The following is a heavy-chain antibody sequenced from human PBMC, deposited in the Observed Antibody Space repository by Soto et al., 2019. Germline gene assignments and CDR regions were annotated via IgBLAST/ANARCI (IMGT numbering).Heavy chain of an antibody. CDR1: GGSISSGDYY. J-gene: IGHJ5*02. CDR3: ARVFPFLLELEVGEAWFYP. CDR2: IFSTGST. Sequence: SETLSLTCTVSGGSISSGDYYWSWIRQHPEKGLEWIGYIFSTGSTYYNSSLKSRITVSVDTSKNQFSLKLTSVTAAVPSVYYCARVFPFLLELEVGEAWFYPSGQASLFAVSS. D-gene: IGHD1-1*01. V-gene: IGHV4-30-4*01.